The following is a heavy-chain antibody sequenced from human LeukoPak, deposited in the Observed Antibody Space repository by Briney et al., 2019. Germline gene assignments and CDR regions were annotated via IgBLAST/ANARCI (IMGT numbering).Heavy chain of an antibody. CDR2: INPNSGGT. J-gene: IGHJ2*01. V-gene: IGHV1-2*02. CDR3: ASPWGRWFGELIWYFDL. Sequence: ASVTVSCKASGYTFTAYYIHWVRQAPGQGLEWMGWINPNSGGTNYAQRFQGRVTMTRDTSITTAYMELSRLGSDDTAVYYCASPWGRWFGELIWYFDLWGRGTLVTVSS. CDR1: GYTFTAYY. D-gene: IGHD3-10*01.